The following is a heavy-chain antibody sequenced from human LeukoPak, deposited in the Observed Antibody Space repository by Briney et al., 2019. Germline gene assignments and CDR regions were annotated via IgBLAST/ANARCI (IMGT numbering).Heavy chain of an antibody. D-gene: IGHD3-9*01. Sequence: SETLSLTCSVSGGSISSYYWSWIRQPPGKALEWIGYIFSSGSAYYNPSLESRVTISLDTSKNQFSLELSYVTAADTAVYYCARRDFYYYYMDVWAKGPRSPSP. CDR1: GGSISSYY. J-gene: IGHJ6*03. V-gene: IGHV4-4*09. CDR3: ARRDFYYYYMDV. CDR2: IFSSGSA.